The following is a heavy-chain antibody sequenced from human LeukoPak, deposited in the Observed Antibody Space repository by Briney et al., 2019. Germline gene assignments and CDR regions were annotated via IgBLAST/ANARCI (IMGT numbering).Heavy chain of an antibody. Sequence: PGGSLRLSCATSGFTFSNYNMNWVRQAPGKGLEWVSSISSSSGYIYYADSVKGRFTISRDNAKNTLNLQMNSLRAEDTAVYYCARDLGQYYDTSDNWFDPWGQGTLVTVSS. CDR3: ARDLGQYYDTSDNWFDP. CDR1: GFTFSNYN. V-gene: IGHV3-21*01. J-gene: IGHJ5*02. D-gene: IGHD3-22*01. CDR2: ISSSSGYI.